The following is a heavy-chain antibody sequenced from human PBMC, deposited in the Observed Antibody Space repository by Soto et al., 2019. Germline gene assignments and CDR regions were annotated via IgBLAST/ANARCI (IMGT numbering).Heavy chain of an antibody. Sequence: PGGSLRLSCAASGFTFSGSAMHWVRQAPGKGLEWVDRIRSKANSYATAYAASVKGRFTISRDDSKNTAYLQMNSLKTEDTAVYYCTTRGAARPRVYYYYGMDVWGQGTTVTVSS. CDR3: TTRGAARPRVYYYYGMDV. D-gene: IGHD6-6*01. CDR1: GFTFSGSA. CDR2: IRSKANSYAT. J-gene: IGHJ6*02. V-gene: IGHV3-73*01.